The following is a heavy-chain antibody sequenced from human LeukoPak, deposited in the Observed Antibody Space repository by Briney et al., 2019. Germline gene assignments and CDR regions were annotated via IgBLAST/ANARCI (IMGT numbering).Heavy chain of an antibody. CDR1: GGSFSGYH. J-gene: IGHJ6*04. Sequence: SETLSLTCAVYGGSFSGYHWSWIRQPPGKGLEWIGEINHSGSTNYNPSLKSRVTISVDTSKNQFSLKLSSVTAADTAVYYCARGLWFHYGMDVWGKGTTVTVSS. V-gene: IGHV4-34*01. CDR3: ARGLWFHYGMDV. CDR2: INHSGST. D-gene: IGHD3-10*01.